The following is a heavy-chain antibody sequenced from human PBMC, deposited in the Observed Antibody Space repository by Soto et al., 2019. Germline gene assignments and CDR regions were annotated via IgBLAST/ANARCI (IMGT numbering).Heavy chain of an antibody. D-gene: IGHD5-12*01. J-gene: IGHJ6*02. Sequence: EVQLLESGGGLVQPGGSLRLSCAASGFTFGSYFMRWVRQTPGQGLEWVSTVSDGGSTYYADSVKGRFTVSRDNSKNMVYLQMNSLRAEDTAVYYCAKGRGQNYKYDIAVWGRGTTVTVSS. CDR1: GFTFGSYF. CDR2: VSDGGST. V-gene: IGHV3-23*01. CDR3: AKGRGQNYKYDIAV.